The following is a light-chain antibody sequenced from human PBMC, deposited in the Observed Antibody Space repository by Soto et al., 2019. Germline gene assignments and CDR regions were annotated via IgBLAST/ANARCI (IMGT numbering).Light chain of an antibody. CDR3: SSYTTSSTRV. CDR2: DVS. Sequence: QSVLTQPASVSGSPGQSITISCTGTSSDVGGYNYVSWYQQHPGKAPKPMIYDVSYRPSGVSNRFSASKSGNTASLTISGLQAEDEADYYCSSYTTSSTRVFGTGTKVTVL. CDR1: SSDVGGYNY. V-gene: IGLV2-14*01. J-gene: IGLJ1*01.